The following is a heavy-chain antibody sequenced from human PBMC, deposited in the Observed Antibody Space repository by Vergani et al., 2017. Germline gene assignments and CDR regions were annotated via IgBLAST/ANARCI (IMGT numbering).Heavy chain of an antibody. CDR3: ARVKAPYISSWYAGYFDL. CDR2: INPSGGST. CDR1: GYTFTSYY. D-gene: IGHD6-13*01. V-gene: IGHV1-46*03. J-gene: IGHJ2*01. Sequence: VQLVQSGAEVKKPGASVKVSCKASGYTFTSYYMHWVRQAPGQGLEWMGIINPSGGSTSYAQKFQGRVTMTRDTSTSTVYMELSSLRSEDTAVYYCARVKAPYISSWYAGYFDLWGRGTLVTVSS.